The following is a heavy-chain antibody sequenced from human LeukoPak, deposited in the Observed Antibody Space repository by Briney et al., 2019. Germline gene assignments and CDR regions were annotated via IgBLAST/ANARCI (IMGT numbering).Heavy chain of an antibody. Sequence: GGSLRLSCAASGFTFSSYAMSWVRQAPGKGLEWVANIKQDGSEKYYVDSVKGRFTISRDNAKNSLYLQMNSLRAEDTAVYYCARDPEALAITIFGVVTDNYYYGMDVWGQGTTVTVSS. D-gene: IGHD3-3*01. CDR2: IKQDGSEK. CDR1: GFTFSSYA. V-gene: IGHV3-7*01. CDR3: ARDPEALAITIFGVVTDNYYYGMDV. J-gene: IGHJ6*02.